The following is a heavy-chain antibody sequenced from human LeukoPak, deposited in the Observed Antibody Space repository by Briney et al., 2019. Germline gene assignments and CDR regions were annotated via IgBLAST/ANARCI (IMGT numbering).Heavy chain of an antibody. J-gene: IGHJ3*02. V-gene: IGHV1-69*04. D-gene: IGHD3-3*01. CDR1: GGTFSSYT. CDR3: ARELITIFGVVIILDAFDI. CDR2: IIPILGIA. Sequence: SVKVSCKASGGTFSSYTISWVRQAPGQGLEWMGRIIPILGIANYAQKFQGRVTITADKSSSTAYMELSSLRSEDTAVYYCARELITIFGVVIILDAFDIWGQGTMVTVSS.